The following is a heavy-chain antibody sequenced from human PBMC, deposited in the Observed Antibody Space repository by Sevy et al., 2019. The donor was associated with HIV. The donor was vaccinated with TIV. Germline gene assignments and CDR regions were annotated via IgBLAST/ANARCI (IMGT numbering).Heavy chain of an antibody. Sequence: GESLKISCKGSGYSFTSYWIGWVRQMPGKGLEWMGIIYPGDSYARYSPSFQGLVTISADKSINTAYLQWSSLEASDTAMDYCARPRYGGYGPFDYWGQGTLVTVSS. CDR1: GYSFTSYW. CDR3: ARPRYGGYGPFDY. D-gene: IGHD5-12*01. V-gene: IGHV5-51*01. CDR2: IYPGDSYA. J-gene: IGHJ4*02.